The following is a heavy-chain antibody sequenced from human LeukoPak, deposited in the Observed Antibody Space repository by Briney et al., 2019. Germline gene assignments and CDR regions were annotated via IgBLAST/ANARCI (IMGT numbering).Heavy chain of an antibody. CDR1: GFTFSSYS. CDR3: ARDLTGYARYFDY. J-gene: IGHJ4*02. CDR2: ISSNSSTI. Sequence: GGSLRLSCAASGFTFSSYSMNWVRQAPGKGLEWVSYISSNSSTIYYADSVKGRFTISRDNAKNSLYLQMNSLRAEDTAVYHCARDLTGYARYFDYWGQGTLVTVS. V-gene: IGHV3-48*01. D-gene: IGHD3-9*01.